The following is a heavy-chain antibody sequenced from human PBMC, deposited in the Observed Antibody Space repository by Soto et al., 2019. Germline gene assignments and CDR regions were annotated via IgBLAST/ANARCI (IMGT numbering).Heavy chain of an antibody. D-gene: IGHD6-6*01. Sequence: GGSLRLSCAASGFTFSSYGMHWVRQAPGKGLEWVAVIWYDGSNKYYADSVKGRFTISRDNSKNTLYLQMNSLRAEDTAVYYCARDHYSSSSGGFDYWGQGTLVTVSS. CDR2: IWYDGSNK. CDR3: ARDHYSSSSGGFDY. CDR1: GFTFSSYG. J-gene: IGHJ4*02. V-gene: IGHV3-33*01.